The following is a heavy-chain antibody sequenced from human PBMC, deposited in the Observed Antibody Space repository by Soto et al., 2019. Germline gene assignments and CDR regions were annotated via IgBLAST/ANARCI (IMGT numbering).Heavy chain of an antibody. V-gene: IGHV4-39*01. J-gene: IGHJ4*02. CDR3: ARWSYYALVYFDY. D-gene: IGHD1-26*01. CDR1: GGSISSSSYY. CDR2: IYYSGST. Sequence: SETLSLTCTVSGGSISSSSYYWGWIRQPPGKGLEWIGSIYYSGSTYYNPSLKSRVTISVDTSKNQFSLKLSSVTAADTAVYYCARWSYYALVYFDYWGQGTLVTVSS.